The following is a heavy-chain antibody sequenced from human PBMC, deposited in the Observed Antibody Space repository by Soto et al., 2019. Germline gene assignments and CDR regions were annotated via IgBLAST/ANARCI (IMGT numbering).Heavy chain of an antibody. CDR1: GFTFSSYG. CDR3: ARDRPLMDAAGYSSGRVDY. V-gene: IGHV3-33*01. D-gene: IGHD6-19*01. Sequence: GGSLRLPCAASGFTFSSYGMHWVRQAPGKGLEWVAVIWYDGSNKYYADSVKGRFTISRDNSKNKLYLQMNSLRAEDTAVYYCARDRPLMDAAGYSSGRVDYWGQGTLVTVSS. J-gene: IGHJ4*02. CDR2: IWYDGSNK.